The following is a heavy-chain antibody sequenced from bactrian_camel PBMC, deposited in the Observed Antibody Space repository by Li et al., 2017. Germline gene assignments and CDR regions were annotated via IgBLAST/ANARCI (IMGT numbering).Heavy chain of an antibody. J-gene: IGHJ4*01. CDR2: IFGGGRGGST. CDR1: GFTFSRFY. CDR3: AAEGPARTVAVRTCGFGH. D-gene: IGHD5*01. Sequence: VQLVESGGGLVQPGGSLRLSCAASGFTFSRFYMSWVRQAPGKGLEWVSAIFGGGRGGSTFYADSVKGRFTISRDNAKNTVYLQMNSLKPEDTAMYYCAAEGPARTVAVRTCGFGHWGQGTQVTVS. V-gene: IGHV3S40*01.